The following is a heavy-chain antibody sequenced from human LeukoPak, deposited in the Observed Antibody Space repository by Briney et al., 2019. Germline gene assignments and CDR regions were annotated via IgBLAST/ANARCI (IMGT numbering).Heavy chain of an antibody. J-gene: IGHJ4*02. CDR2: IHHSGST. CDR3: ARVNWVGFYYFDY. Sequence: SETLSLTCAVSGGSISSNNWWSWVRQPPGKGLEWIAEIHHSGSTNYNPSLKSRVTISVDKPNNQFSLKLSSVTAADTAVYYCARVNWVGFYYFDYWGQGTLVTVSS. V-gene: IGHV4-4*02. D-gene: IGHD7-27*01. CDR1: GGSISSNNW.